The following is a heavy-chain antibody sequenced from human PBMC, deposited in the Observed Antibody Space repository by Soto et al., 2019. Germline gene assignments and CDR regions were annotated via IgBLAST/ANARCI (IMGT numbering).Heavy chain of an antibody. CDR3: ATPSGFECSGGSCRK. Sequence: SGGSLRLSCAASGFTFSSYSMNWVRQAPGKGLEWVSSISSSSSYIYYADSVKGRFTISRDNAKNSLYLQMNSLRAEDTAVYYCATPSGFECSGGSCRKWGQGTLVTVSS. CDR2: ISSSSSYI. CDR1: GFTFSSYS. V-gene: IGHV3-21*01. D-gene: IGHD2-15*01. J-gene: IGHJ4*02.